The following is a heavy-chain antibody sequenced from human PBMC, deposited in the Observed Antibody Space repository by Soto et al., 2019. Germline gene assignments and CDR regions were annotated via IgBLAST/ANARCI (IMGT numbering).Heavy chain of an antibody. Sequence: ASVKVSCKASGYTFTSYAMHWVRQAPGQRLEWMGWINAGNGNTKYSQKFQGRVTITRDTSASTAYMELSSLRSEDTAVYYCARDHVVVTATNLFDYWGQGTLVTVSS. CDR2: INAGNGNT. J-gene: IGHJ4*02. CDR3: ARDHVVVTATNLFDY. D-gene: IGHD2-21*02. V-gene: IGHV1-3*01. CDR1: GYTFTSYA.